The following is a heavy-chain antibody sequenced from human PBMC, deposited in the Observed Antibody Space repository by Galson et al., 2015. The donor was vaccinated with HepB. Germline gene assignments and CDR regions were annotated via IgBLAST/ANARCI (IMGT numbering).Heavy chain of an antibody. CDR3: ARVPGVGATVATHYGMDV. CDR1: GFTFSSYA. V-gene: IGHV3-30-3*01. J-gene: IGHJ6*02. Sequence: SLRLSCAASGFTFSSYAMHWVRQAPGKGLEWVAVISYDGSNKYYADSVKGRFTISRDNSKNTLYLQMNSLRAEDTAVYYCARVPGVGATVATHYGMDVWGQRTTVTVSS. CDR2: ISYDGSNK. D-gene: IGHD1-26*01.